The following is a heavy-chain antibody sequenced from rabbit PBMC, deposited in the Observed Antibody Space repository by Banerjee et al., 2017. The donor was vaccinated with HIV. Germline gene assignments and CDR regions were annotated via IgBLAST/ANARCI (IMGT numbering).Heavy chain of an antibody. CDR1: GFSFSSSYY. CDR3: ARAGVYYTYGYAGYAYAFNL. D-gene: IGHD6-1*01. J-gene: IGHJ4*01. Sequence: QEQLEESGGDLVKPEGSLTLTCTASGFSFSSSYYMCWVRQAPGKGLEWIACIYTGSSGTTNYASWAKGRFTISKTSSTTVTLQMTSLTAADTATYFCARAGVYYTYGYAGYAYAFNLWGQGTLVTVS. CDR2: IYTGSSGTT. V-gene: IGHV1S45*01.